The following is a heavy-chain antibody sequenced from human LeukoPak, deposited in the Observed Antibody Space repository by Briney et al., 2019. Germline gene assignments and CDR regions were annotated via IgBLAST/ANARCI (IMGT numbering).Heavy chain of an antibody. Sequence: SQTLSLTCTVSGGSISSGSYYWSWIRQPAGKGLEWIGRIYTSGSTNYNPSLKSRVTISVDTSKNQFSLKLRSVTAADTAVYYCARADYGIISNWFDPWGQGTLVTVSS. V-gene: IGHV4-61*02. D-gene: IGHD4-17*01. CDR1: GGSISSGSYY. CDR2: IYTSGST. J-gene: IGHJ5*02. CDR3: ARADYGIISNWFDP.